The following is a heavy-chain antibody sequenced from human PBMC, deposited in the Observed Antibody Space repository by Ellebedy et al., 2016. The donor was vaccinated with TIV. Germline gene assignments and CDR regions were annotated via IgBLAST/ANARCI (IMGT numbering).Heavy chain of an antibody. V-gene: IGHV4-59*01. J-gene: IGHJ4*02. Sequence: MPSETLSLTCTVSGGSISTFYWNRIRQPPGKGLEWIGYISYSGSTYYNPSLKSRVTISVDTSKNQVSLQLKSVTAADTAVYFCARARYSYGSYYFEYWGQGTLVTVSS. CDR3: ARARYSYGSYYFEY. CDR1: GGSISTFY. CDR2: ISYSGST. D-gene: IGHD5-18*01.